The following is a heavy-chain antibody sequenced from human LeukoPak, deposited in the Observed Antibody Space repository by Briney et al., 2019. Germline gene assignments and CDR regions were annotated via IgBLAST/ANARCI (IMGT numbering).Heavy chain of an antibody. Sequence: SVKVSCKASGGTFSSYAISWVRQAPGQGLEWMGGIIPIFGTANYAQKFQGRVTITADESTSTAHMELSSLRSEDTAVYYCARVSGYCSGGSCYLHYYGMDVWGQGTTVTVSS. CDR1: GGTFSSYA. V-gene: IGHV1-69*13. CDR2: IIPIFGTA. J-gene: IGHJ6*02. D-gene: IGHD2-15*01. CDR3: ARVSGYCSGGSCYLHYYGMDV.